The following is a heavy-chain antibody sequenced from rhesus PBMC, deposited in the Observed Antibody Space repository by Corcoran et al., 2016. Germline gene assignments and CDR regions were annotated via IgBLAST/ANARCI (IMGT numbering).Heavy chain of an antibody. CDR1: GGSISGGYG. CDR3: ARWANV. CDR2: IVGWIGST. Sequence: QVQLQESGPGLVKPSETLSLTCAVSGGSISGGYGWRLIRQPPGKGLEWIGQIVGWIGSTYDNPSRKRRVNRSRDTSKNQCALKRNSVTAADTAVYYWARWANVWGPGVLVTVSS. V-gene: IGHV4-127*01. J-gene: IGHJ5-1*01.